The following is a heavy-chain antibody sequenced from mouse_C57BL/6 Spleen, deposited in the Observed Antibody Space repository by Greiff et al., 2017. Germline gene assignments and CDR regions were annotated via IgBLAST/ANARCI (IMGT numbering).Heavy chain of an antibody. D-gene: IGHD1-1*01. J-gene: IGHJ4*01. V-gene: IGHV5-16*01. CDR1: GFTFSDYY. Sequence: EVMLVESEGGLVQPGSSMKLSCTASGFTFSDYYMAWVRQVPEKGLEWVANINYDGSSTYYLDSLKSRFIISRDNAKNILYLQMSSLKSEDTATYYCARDLAGYAMDYWGQGTSVTVSS. CDR2: INYDGSST. CDR3: ARDLAGYAMDY.